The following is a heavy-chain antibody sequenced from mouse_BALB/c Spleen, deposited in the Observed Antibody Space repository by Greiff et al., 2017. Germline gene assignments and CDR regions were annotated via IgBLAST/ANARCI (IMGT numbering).Heavy chain of an antibody. J-gene: IGHJ1*01. CDR1: GYSITSDYA. CDR3: ARWGLRRYFDV. D-gene: IGHD2-4*01. V-gene: IGHV3-2*02. CDR2: ISYSGST. Sequence: VQLKESGPGLVKPSQSLSLTCTVTGYSITSDYAWHWIRQFPGNKLEWMGYISYSGSTSYNPSLKSRISITRDTSKNQFFLQLNSVTTEDTATYYCARWGLRRYFDVWGAGTMVTVSS.